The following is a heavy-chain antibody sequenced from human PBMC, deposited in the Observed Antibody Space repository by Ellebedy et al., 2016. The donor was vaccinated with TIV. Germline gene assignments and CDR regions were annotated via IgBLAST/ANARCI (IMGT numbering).Heavy chain of an antibody. CDR2: ISNHVDVT. V-gene: IGHV3-64D*09. D-gene: IGHD3-22*01. CDR3: VKSGALNNYDSSGYTFHN. CDR1: GFTFINYA. J-gene: IGHJ3*02. Sequence: GESLKIPCSASGFTFINYAMHWVRQAPGKGLEYVSAISNHVDVTYYADSVKARFTISRDNYKNTLSLQMSSLRPQDTAVYYCVKSGALNNYDSSGYTFHNWGQGTMVTVSS.